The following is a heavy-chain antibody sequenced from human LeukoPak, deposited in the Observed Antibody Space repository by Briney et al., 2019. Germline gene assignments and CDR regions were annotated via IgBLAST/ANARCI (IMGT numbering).Heavy chain of an antibody. CDR2: ISGSGGST. J-gene: IGHJ6*03. V-gene: IGHV3-23*01. CDR1: GFTFSSYA. CDR3: AKGTAANPYYYYYYMDV. Sequence: PGGSLRLSCAASGFTFSSYAMSWVRQAPGKGLEWVSAISGSGGSTYYADSVKGRFIISRDNSKNTLYLQMNSLRAEDTAVYYCAKGTAANPYYYYYYMDVWGKGTTVTVSS. D-gene: IGHD6-13*01.